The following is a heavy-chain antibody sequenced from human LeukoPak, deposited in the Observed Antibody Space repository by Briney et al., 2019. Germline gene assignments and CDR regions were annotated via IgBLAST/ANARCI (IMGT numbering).Heavy chain of an antibody. V-gene: IGHV4-39*02. CDR3: ARDSAVEIATIRIFDY. J-gene: IGHJ4*02. CDR1: GGSISSSSYH. D-gene: IGHD5-24*01. Sequence: SETLSLTCTVSGGSISSSSYHWGWIRKPPGNELEWIGTIYYTGTTYYNPSLKSRVTISVHTSKNQFSLKLISVTAADTAVYYCARDSAVEIATIRIFDYWGQGTLVTVSS. CDR2: IYYTGTT.